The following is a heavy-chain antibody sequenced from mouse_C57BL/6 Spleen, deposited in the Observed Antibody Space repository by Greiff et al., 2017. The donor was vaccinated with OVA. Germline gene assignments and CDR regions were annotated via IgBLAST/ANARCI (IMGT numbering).Heavy chain of an antibody. V-gene: IGHV5-4*03. D-gene: IGHD2-10*01. CDR2: ISDGGSYT. J-gene: IGHJ4*01. Sequence: EVMLVESGGGLVKPGGSLKLSCAASGFTFSSYAMSWVRQTPEKRLEWVATISDGGSYTYYPDNVKGRFTISRDHAKNTLYLQMSHLKSEDTAMYYCARAGAYYGNYDAMDYWGQGTSVTVSS. CDR1: GFTFSSYA. CDR3: ARAGAYYGNYDAMDY.